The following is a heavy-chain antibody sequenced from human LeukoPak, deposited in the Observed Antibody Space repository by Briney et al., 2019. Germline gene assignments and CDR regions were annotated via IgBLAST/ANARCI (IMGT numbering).Heavy chain of an antibody. CDR3: AREFLGVLKLVKGAFDY. D-gene: IGHD6-6*01. V-gene: IGHV3-30*01. Sequence: GGSLRLSCAASGFTFSSYAMHWVRQAPGKGLEWVAVISYDGGNKYYADSVKGRFTISRDNSKNTLYLQMNSLRAEDTAVYYCAREFLGVLKLVKGAFDYWGQGTLVTVSS. CDR1: GFTFSSYA. J-gene: IGHJ4*02. CDR2: ISYDGGNK.